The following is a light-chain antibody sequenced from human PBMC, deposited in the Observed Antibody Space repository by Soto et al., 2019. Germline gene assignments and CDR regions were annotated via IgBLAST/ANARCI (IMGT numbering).Light chain of an antibody. CDR3: QQYGDSIT. V-gene: IGKV3-20*01. Sequence: IFLTQSPGSLSLSSGERATLSCRASQTVRSSYLAWYQQRPGQPPKLLIYRAFNRAIGTPDRFSGSESGRDYNLTISRLDPEDSAVYYCQQYGDSITFGGGTKVEI. CDR2: RAF. CDR1: QTVRSSY. J-gene: IGKJ4*01.